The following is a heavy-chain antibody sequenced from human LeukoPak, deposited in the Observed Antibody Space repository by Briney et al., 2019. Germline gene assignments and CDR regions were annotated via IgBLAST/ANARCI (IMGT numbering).Heavy chain of an antibody. CDR1: GFTFSSYA. CDR2: IKPKTDGETT. CDR3: ITPLPYSAQ. D-gene: IGHD2-21*01. Sequence: GGSLRLSCAASGFTFSSYAMNWVRQTPGKGLEWVGRIKPKTDGETTEYAAPVKDRFSISRDDSKSMMYLQMNSLKTEDTAVYYCITPLPYSAQGGQGTLVTVSS. J-gene: IGHJ4*02. V-gene: IGHV3-15*07.